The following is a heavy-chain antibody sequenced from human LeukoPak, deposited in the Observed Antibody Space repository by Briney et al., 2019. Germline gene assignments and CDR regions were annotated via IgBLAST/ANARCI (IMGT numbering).Heavy chain of an antibody. CDR3: ARERQLERLAFGKEGSAFDY. J-gene: IGHJ4*02. Sequence: GGSLRLSCAASGFTFSSYAMSWVRQAPGKGLQWVSSISSSSSYIYYAASVKGRFTISRDNAKSSLYLQMNRLRAEDTAVYYCARERQLERLAFGKEGSAFDYWGRGTLVTVSS. V-gene: IGHV3-21*01. CDR1: GFTFSSYA. CDR2: ISSSSSYI. D-gene: IGHD1-1*01.